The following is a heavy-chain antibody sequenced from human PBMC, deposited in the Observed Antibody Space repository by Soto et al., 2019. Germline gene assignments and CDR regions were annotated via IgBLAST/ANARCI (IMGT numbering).Heavy chain of an antibody. J-gene: IGHJ4*02. CDR1: GGSISSYY. V-gene: IGHV4-59*01. D-gene: IGHD3-3*01. CDR2: SYYSGST. CDR3: ARGIKDDFWSGYALFDY. Sequence: QVQLQESGPGLVKPSETLSLTCTVSGGSISSYYWSWIRQPPGKGLEWIGYSYYSGSTNYNPSLKSRVTISVDTSKNQFSLKLSSVTAADTAVYYCARGIKDDFWSGYALFDYWGQGTLVTVSS.